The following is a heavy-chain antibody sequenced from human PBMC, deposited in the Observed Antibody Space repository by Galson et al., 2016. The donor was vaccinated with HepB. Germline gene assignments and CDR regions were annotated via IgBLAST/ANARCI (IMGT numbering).Heavy chain of an antibody. CDR3: ARDPGYCSPSGCPRGPR. J-gene: IGHJ4*02. CDR2: IDPSDSYT. Sequence: QSGAEVKKPGESLRISCKGSGYSFTTYWISWVRQVPGKGLEWMGRIDPSDSYTKSSPSFQGHVTISTDRSISTAYLQWSSLKASDTAMYYCARDPGYCSPSGCPRGPRWGQGTLVTVSS. V-gene: IGHV5-10-1*01. CDR1: GYSFTTYW. D-gene: IGHD2-15*01.